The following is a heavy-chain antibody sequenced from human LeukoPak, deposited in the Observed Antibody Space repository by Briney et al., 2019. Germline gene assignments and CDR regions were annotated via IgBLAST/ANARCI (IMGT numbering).Heavy chain of an antibody. J-gene: IGHJ4*02. CDR2: ISGTGYST. V-gene: IGHV3-23*01. D-gene: IGHD6-19*01. CDR1: GFTFSSDA. CDR3: TTVLMWLEFLDY. Sequence: GGSLRLSCAASGFTFSSDAMRWGRQAPGKGLEWVSTISGTGYSTYYADSVKGRFTISRDNSKNALFLQMNSLRAEDTAVYYCTTVLMWLEFLDYWGQGTLVTVSS.